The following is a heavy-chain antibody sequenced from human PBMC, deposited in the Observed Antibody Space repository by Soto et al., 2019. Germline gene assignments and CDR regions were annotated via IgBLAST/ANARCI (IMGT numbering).Heavy chain of an antibody. CDR3: ARRMVRGVIRFWFDP. J-gene: IGHJ5*02. V-gene: IGHV4-59*08. CDR1: GGSLSNHY. D-gene: IGHD3-10*01. CDR2: IYYSGST. Sequence: SETLSLTCTVSGGSLSNHYWTWIRQSPGKGLEWIGYIYYSGSTYYNPSLKSRVTISVDTSKNQFSLKLSSVTAADTAVYYCARRMVRGVIRFWFDPWGQGTLVTVSS.